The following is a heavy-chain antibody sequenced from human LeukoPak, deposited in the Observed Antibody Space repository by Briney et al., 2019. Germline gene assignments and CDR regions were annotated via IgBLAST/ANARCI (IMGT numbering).Heavy chain of an antibody. J-gene: IGHJ6*02. Sequence: GGSLRLSCAASGFTFSSYAMSWVRQAPGKGLEWVSVISGSGGSTYCADYVTVRFTISRDNSKNTLYLQMNSLRAEDTAVYYCAKFPGAAVVAATPLGYYGMDVWGQGTTVTVSS. CDR1: GFTFSSYA. CDR2: ISGSGGST. D-gene: IGHD2-15*01. CDR3: AKFPGAAVVAATPLGYYGMDV. V-gene: IGHV3-23*01.